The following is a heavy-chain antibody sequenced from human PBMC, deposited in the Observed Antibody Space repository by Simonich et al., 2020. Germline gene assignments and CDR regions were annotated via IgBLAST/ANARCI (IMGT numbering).Heavy chain of an antibody. J-gene: IGHJ6*02. V-gene: IGHV4-38-2*01. CDR2: IYHSGST. D-gene: IGHD6-13*01. Sequence: QVQLQESGPGLVKPSETLSLTCAVSGYSISRGYYWGWIRQPPGKGLEWIGSIYHSGSTYYTPSLKSRVTISVDTSKTQFSLKLSSVTAADTAVYYCARVGYSNYYYYGMDVWGQGTTVTVSS. CDR1: GYSISRGYY. CDR3: ARVGYSNYYYYGMDV.